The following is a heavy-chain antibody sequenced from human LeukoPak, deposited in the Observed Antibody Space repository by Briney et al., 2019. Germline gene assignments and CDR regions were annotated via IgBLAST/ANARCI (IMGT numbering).Heavy chain of an antibody. CDR3: AKSYGSGSPYYFDY. D-gene: IGHD3-10*01. CDR1: GFTFSSYA. CDR2: SSGSGGST. V-gene: IGHV3-23*01. Sequence: PGGSLRLSCGASGFTFSSYAMSWVRQAPWKGLEWVSASSGSGGSTYYADSVKGRFTISRDNSKNTLYLQMNSLRAEDTAVYYCAKSYGSGSPYYFDYWGQGTLVTVSS. J-gene: IGHJ4*02.